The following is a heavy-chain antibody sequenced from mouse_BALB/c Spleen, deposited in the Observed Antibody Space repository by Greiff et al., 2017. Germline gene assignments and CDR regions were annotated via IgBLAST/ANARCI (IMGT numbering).Heavy chain of an antibody. V-gene: IGHV14-3*02. CDR2: IDPANGNT. J-gene: IGHJ4*01. CDR1: GFNIKDTY. Sequence: VHVKQSGAELVKPGASVKLSCTASGFNIKDTYMHWVKQRPEQGLEWIGRIDPANGNTKYDPKFQGKATITADTSSNTAYLQLSSLTSEDTAVYYCARFNDGAMDYWGQGTSVTVSS. CDR3: ARFNDGAMDY.